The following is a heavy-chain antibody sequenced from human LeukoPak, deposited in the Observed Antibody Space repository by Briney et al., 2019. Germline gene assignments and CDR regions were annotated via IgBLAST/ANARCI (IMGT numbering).Heavy chain of an antibody. CDR2: MCSDGSDK. J-gene: IGHJ4*02. V-gene: IGHV3-30*02. Sequence: GGSLRLSCAASEFTFSSYSMNWVRQAPGKGLEWVAIMCSDGSDKYHVNSVEGRFTISRDTSKNTLYLQMNNLRTEDTAVYYCAKDGGTVCHVINYSFDSWGQGTLVTVSS. D-gene: IGHD1-1*01. CDR3: AKDGGTVCHVINYSFDS. CDR1: EFTFSSYS.